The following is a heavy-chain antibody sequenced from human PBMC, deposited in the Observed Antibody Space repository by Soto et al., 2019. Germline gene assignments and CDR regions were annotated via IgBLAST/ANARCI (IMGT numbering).Heavy chain of an antibody. CDR1: GGSISSYY. J-gene: IGHJ4*02. D-gene: IGHD6-13*01. V-gene: IGHV4-59*01. CDR2: IYNSGSP. Sequence: SETLSLTCTVSGGSISSYYWSWIRQPPGKGLEWMGDIYNSGSPNYNPTLKSRVSISIDTSKNHISLNLKSVTAADTAVYFCARGSSSNWYFDSWGQGTLVTVSS. CDR3: ARGSSSNWYFDS.